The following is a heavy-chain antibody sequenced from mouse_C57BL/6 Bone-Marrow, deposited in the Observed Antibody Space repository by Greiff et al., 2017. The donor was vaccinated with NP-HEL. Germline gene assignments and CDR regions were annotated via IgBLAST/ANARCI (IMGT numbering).Heavy chain of an antibody. J-gene: IGHJ2*01. CDR2: IYPGNSDT. Sequence: VQLQQSGTVLARPGASVKMSCKTSGYTFTSYWMHWVKQRPGQGLEWIGAIYPGNSDTSYNQKFKGKAKLTAVTSASTAYMELSSLTNDDAAVYYCTRYPITTLVAPYFDYWGQGTTLTVSS. CDR3: TRYPITTLVAPYFDY. D-gene: IGHD1-1*01. CDR1: GYTFTSYW. V-gene: IGHV1-5*01.